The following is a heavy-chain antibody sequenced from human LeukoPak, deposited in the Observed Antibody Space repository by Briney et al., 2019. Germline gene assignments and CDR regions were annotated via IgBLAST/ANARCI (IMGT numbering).Heavy chain of an antibody. D-gene: IGHD3-10*01. J-gene: IGHJ4*02. Sequence: ASVKVSCKASGYTFTSYDINWVRQATGQGPEWMGWMNPSSGNTGYAQRFQGRVTMTRDTSIDTAYLELSSLRSEDTAVYYCASHTYYYSSGSFAYWGQGTLVTVSS. CDR3: ASHTYYYSSGSFAY. V-gene: IGHV1-8*01. CDR2: MNPSSGNT. CDR1: GYTFTSYD.